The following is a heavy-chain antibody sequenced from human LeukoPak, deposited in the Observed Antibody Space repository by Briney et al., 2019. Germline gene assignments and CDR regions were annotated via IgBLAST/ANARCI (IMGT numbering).Heavy chain of an antibody. J-gene: IGHJ3*02. Sequence: PSETLSLTCTVSGGSISSGSYYWSWIRQPAGKGLEWIGHIYTSGSTNYNPSLKSRVTISVDTSKNQFSLKLSSVTAADTAVYYCARGGDAFDIWGQGTMVTVSS. CDR3: ARGGDAFDI. V-gene: IGHV4-61*09. CDR2: IYTSGST. CDR1: GGSISSGSYY.